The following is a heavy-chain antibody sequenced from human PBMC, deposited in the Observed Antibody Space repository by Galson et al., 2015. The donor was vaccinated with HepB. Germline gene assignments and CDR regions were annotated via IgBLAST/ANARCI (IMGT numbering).Heavy chain of an antibody. CDR1: GFTVSSNY. J-gene: IGHJ4*02. CDR3: ASEDQGYCSSTSCSRDDY. D-gene: IGHD2-2*01. Sequence: SLRLSCAASGFTVSSNYMSWVRQAPGKGLEWVSVIYSGGSTYYADSVKGRFTISRDNAKNSLYLQMNSLRAEDTAVYYCASEDQGYCSSTSCSRDDYWGQGTLVTVSS. V-gene: IGHV3-66*01. CDR2: IYSGGST.